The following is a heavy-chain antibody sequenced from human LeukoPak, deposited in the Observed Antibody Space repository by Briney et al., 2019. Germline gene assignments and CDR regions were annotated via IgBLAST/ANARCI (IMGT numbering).Heavy chain of an antibody. CDR1: GYTLTELS. CDR2: FDPEDGET. D-gene: IGHD5-18*01. V-gene: IGHV1-24*01. J-gene: IGHJ4*02. Sequence: ASVKVFCKVSGYTLTELSMHWVRQAPGKGLEWMGGFDPEDGETIYAQKFQGRVTMTEDTSTDTAYMELSSLRSEDTAVYYCATELTAMVTKVACYWGQGTLVTVSS. CDR3: ATELTAMVTKVACY.